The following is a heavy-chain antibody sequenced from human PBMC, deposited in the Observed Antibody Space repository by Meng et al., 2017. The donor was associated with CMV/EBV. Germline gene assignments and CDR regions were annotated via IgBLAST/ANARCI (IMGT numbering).Heavy chain of an antibody. CDR1: G. CDR2: ISAYNGNT. Sequence: GISWVRQAPGQGLEWMGWISAYNGNTNYAQKLQGRVTMTTDTSTSTAYMELRSLRSDDTAVYYCARLAVPTYYDFWSGSELSYYFDYWGQGTLVTVSS. D-gene: IGHD3-3*01. CDR3: ARLAVPTYYDFWSGSELSYYFDY. V-gene: IGHV1-18*01. J-gene: IGHJ4*02.